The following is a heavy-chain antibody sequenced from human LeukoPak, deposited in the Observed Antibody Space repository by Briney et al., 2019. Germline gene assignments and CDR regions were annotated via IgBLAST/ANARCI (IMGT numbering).Heavy chain of an antibody. V-gene: IGHV1-18*01. CDR3: ARDRLITMVRGRAFDI. J-gene: IGHJ3*02. Sequence: ASVKVSCKASGYTFTSYGISWVRQAPGQGLEWMGWISAYNGNTNYAQKLQGRVTMTTDTSTSTAYMELRSLRSDDTVVYYCARDRLITMVRGRAFDIWGQGTMVTVSS. D-gene: IGHD3-10*01. CDR2: ISAYNGNT. CDR1: GYTFTSYG.